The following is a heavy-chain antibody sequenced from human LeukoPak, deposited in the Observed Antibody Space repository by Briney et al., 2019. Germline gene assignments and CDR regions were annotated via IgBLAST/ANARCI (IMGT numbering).Heavy chain of an antibody. V-gene: IGHV4-30-4*08. CDR3: AREEWRLFDY. CDR1: GGSISSGDYY. CDR2: IYYSGST. D-gene: IGHD3-3*01. J-gene: IGHJ4*02. Sequence: SETLSLTCSVSGGSISSGDYYWSWIRQPPGKGLEWIGYIYYSGSTYYNPSLKSRVTISVDTSKNQFSLKLSSVTAADTAVYYCAREEWRLFDYWGQGTLVTVSS.